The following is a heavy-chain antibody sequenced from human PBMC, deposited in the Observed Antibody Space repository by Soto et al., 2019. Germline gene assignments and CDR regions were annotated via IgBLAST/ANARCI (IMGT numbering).Heavy chain of an antibody. D-gene: IGHD3-16*01. J-gene: IGHJ5*02. CDR3: ARQYDHRIPNWFDP. Sequence: QVQLQESGPGLVKPSQTLSLTCTVSGGSISSGGYYWSWIRQHPGKGLDWIGYSYYSGSTSYNPSLKSRITMSADTSKNQFSLRLTSVTAADTAVYYCARQYDHRIPNWFDPWGQGTLVTVSS. CDR2: SYYSGST. V-gene: IGHV4-31*03. CDR1: GGSISSGGYY.